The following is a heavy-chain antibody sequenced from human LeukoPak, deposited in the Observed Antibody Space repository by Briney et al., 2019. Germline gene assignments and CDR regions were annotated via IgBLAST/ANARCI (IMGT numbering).Heavy chain of an antibody. D-gene: IGHD2-21*01. CDR2: ISSSSSYI. J-gene: IGHJ3*02. CDR3: ARDDSFHAFDI. Sequence: GGSLRLSCAASGFTFSSYSMNWVRQAPGKGLEWVSSISSSSSYIYYADSVKGRFTISRDNAKNSLYLQMNSLRAEDTAVYYCARDDSFHAFDIWGQGTMVTVSS. CDR1: GFTFSSYS. V-gene: IGHV3-21*01.